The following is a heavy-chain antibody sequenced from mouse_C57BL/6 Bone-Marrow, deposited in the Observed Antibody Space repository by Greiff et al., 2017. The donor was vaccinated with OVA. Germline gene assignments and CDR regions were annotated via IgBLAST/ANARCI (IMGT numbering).Heavy chain of an antibody. J-gene: IGHJ4*01. CDR3: ARFPTLGRDFPYYAMDY. CDR2: IHPNSGST. Sequence: QVQLQQPGAELVKPGASVKLSCKASGYTFTSYWMHWVKQRPGQGLEWIGMIHPNSGSTNYNEKFKSKATLTVDKSSSTAYMQLSSLTSEDSAVYYCARFPTLGRDFPYYAMDYWGQGTSVTVSS. V-gene: IGHV1-64*01. D-gene: IGHD4-1*01. CDR1: GYTFTSYW.